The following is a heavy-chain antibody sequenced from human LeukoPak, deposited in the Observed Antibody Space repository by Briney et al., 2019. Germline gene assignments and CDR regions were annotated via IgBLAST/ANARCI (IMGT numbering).Heavy chain of an antibody. CDR1: GYHFSSHF. CDR2: VDPSDSSA. J-gene: IGHJ6*04. D-gene: IGHD4-17*01. Sequence: GESLTISCKASGYHFSSHFISWVRPMPGTGLEWMGRVDPSDSSATYSPSFQGHVTISTEKPIATAYLQWTDLKSSDTAIYYCARLGYGDYGMDVWGEGTTVTVSS. V-gene: IGHV5-10-1*01. CDR3: ARLGYGDYGMDV.